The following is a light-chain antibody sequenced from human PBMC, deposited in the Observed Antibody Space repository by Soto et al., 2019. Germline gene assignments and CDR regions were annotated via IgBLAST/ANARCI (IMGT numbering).Light chain of an antibody. V-gene: IGKV1-33*01. CDR2: DAS. CDR3: QHYDNLNT. Sequence: DIHMTQSPSSLSASVGDRVTITCQASQDIRNYLNWYQQKPGKAPKLLIYDASNLETGVPSRFSGSGSGTDFAFSISSLQPEDIATYYCQHYDNLNTFGQGTKLEIK. CDR1: QDIRNY. J-gene: IGKJ2*01.